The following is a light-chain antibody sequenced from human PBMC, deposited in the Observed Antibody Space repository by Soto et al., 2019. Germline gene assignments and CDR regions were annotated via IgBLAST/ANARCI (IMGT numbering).Light chain of an antibody. CDR3: QQSYSTPFT. J-gene: IGKJ3*01. Sequence: DIQMPQSPSSLSASVGNRVTITCRASQTISSYLNWYQQKPGKAPKLLIYAASSIQGGVPSRFSGSGSGTDFTLTISSLQPEDVATYYCQQSYSTPFTFAPGTKVDIK. CDR1: QTISSY. CDR2: AAS. V-gene: IGKV1-39*01.